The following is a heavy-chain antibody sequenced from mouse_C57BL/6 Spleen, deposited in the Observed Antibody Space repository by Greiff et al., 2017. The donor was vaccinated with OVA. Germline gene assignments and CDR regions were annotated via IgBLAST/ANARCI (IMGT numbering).Heavy chain of an antibody. CDR3: ARETTTVVSFDY. CDR2: ISYDGSN. D-gene: IGHD1-1*01. Sequence: VQLKQSGPGLVKPSQSLSLTCSVTGYSITSGYYWNWIRQFPGNKLEWMGYISYDGSNNYNPSLTNRISITRDTSKNQFFLKLNSLTTEDTATYYCARETTTVVSFDYWGQGTTLTVSS. J-gene: IGHJ2*01. V-gene: IGHV3-6*01. CDR1: GYSITSGYY.